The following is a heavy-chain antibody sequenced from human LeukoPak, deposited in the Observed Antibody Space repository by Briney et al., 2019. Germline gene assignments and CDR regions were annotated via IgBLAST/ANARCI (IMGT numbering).Heavy chain of an antibody. Sequence: ASVKVSCKASGYTFTSYYMHWVRQAPGQGLEWMGGIIPIFGTANYAQKFQGRVTITTDESTSTAYMELSSLRPEDTAVYYCARVTTVVPAAIRGFDPWGQGTLVTVSS. D-gene: IGHD2-2*01. CDR3: ARVTTVVPAAIRGFDP. J-gene: IGHJ5*02. V-gene: IGHV1-69*05. CDR2: IIPIFGTA. CDR1: GYTFTSYY.